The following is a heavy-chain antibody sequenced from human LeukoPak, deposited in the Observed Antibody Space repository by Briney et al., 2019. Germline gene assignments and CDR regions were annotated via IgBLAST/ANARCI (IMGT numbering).Heavy chain of an antibody. CDR1: GYTFTSYD. J-gene: IGHJ4*02. V-gene: IGHV1-8*01. CDR3: ASGFRFGELFPLLSDY. Sequence: ASVKVSCKASGYTFTSYDINWVRQATGQGLEWMGWMNPNSGNTGYAQKFQGRVTMTRNTSISTAYMELSSLRSEDTAVYYCASGFRFGELFPLLSDYWGQGTLVTVSS. CDR2: MNPNSGNT. D-gene: IGHD3-10*01.